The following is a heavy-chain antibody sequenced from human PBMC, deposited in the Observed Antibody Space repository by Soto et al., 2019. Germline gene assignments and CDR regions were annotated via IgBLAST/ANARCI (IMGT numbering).Heavy chain of an antibody. V-gene: IGHV4-59*08. D-gene: IGHD1-26*01. CDR3: ARLGGSYAVPHFDY. CDR2: IYYSGNT. CDR1: GGSNNHNS. Sequence: KTLSLTCTVSGGSNNHNSWTWIRQPPVKGLEWMVYIYYSGNTTNDNPSLKSRVTLSVDTSKNQFSLKLSSVTAADTAVYYCARLGGSYAVPHFDYWGQGSLVTVS. J-gene: IGHJ4*02.